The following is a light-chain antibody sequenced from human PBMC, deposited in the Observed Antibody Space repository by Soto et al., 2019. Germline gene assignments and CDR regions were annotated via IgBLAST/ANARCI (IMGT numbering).Light chain of an antibody. CDR3: QQDGSSTYT. J-gene: IGKJ2*01. V-gene: IGKV3-20*01. CDR1: QIVSSNH. CDR2: GAS. Sequence: EIVLTQSPGSLSFSPRETATLSCRASQIVSSNHLAWYQQKPGQAPRLLIYGASRRATGIPDRFSGSGSGSDFTLTISRLEPEDFAMYYCQQDGSSTYTFGQGTKVDIK.